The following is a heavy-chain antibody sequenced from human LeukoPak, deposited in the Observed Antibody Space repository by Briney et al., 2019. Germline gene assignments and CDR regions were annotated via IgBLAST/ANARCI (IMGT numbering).Heavy chain of an antibody. J-gene: IGHJ4*02. CDR3: ARTQEFDY. V-gene: IGHV3-30*03. Sequence: PGRSLRLSCAASGYTFSSYGMHWVRQAPGKGLEWVAVISYDGSNKYYADSVKGRFTISRDNAKNSLYLQMNSLRAEDTAVYYCARTQEFDYWGQGTLVTVCS. CDR1: GYTFSSYG. CDR2: ISYDGSNK.